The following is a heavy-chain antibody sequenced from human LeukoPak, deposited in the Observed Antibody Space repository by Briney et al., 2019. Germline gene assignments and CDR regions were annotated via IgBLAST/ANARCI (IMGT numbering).Heavy chain of an antibody. J-gene: IGHJ3*02. V-gene: IGHV3-21*01. Sequence: GGSLRLSCAASGFTFSSYSMNWVRQAPGKGLEWVSSISSSSSYIYYADSVKGRFTISRDNAKNSLYLQMNSLRAEDTAVYYCAREGGSYPDAFGIWGQGTMVTVSS. CDR3: AREGGSYPDAFGI. CDR1: GFTFSSYS. D-gene: IGHD1-26*01. CDR2: ISSSSSYI.